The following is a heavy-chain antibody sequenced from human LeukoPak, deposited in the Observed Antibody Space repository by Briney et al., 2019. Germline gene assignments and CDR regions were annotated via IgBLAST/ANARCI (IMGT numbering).Heavy chain of an antibody. Sequence: GGSLRLSCAASGLTVSTNYMSWVRQAPGKGLEWVSVMYSGGGTDYADSVEGRFTISRHNSKNTLYLQLNSLRAEDTAVYYCARSNWYFDLWGRGTLVTVSS. J-gene: IGHJ2*01. V-gene: IGHV3-53*04. CDR1: GLTVSTNY. CDR2: MYSGGGT. CDR3: ARSNWYFDL.